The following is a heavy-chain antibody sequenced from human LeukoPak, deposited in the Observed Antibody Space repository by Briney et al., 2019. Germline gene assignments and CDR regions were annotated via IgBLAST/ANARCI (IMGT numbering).Heavy chain of an antibody. CDR2: ISGSGGST. CDR1: GFTFSSYA. Sequence: PGGSLRLSCAASGFTFSSYAMSWVRQAPGKGLEWVSAISGSGGSTFYADSVKGRFTISRDNSKNTFFLQMNSLRAEDTAVYYCAKGRGYSGYDHYFDYWGQGTLVTVSS. CDR3: AKGRGYSGYDHYFDY. V-gene: IGHV3-23*01. D-gene: IGHD5-12*01. J-gene: IGHJ4*02.